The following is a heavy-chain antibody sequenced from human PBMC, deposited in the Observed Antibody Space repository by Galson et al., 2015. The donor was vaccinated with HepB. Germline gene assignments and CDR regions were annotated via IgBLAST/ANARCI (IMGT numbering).Heavy chain of an antibody. V-gene: IGHV3-7*03. Sequence: SLRLSCAASGFTFSSYWMSWVRQAPGKGLEWVANIKQDGSEKYYVDSVKGRFTISRDNAKNSLYLQMNSLRAEDTAVYYCAREREIAVASRGGYYFDYWGQGTLVSVSS. D-gene: IGHD6-19*01. CDR3: AREREIAVASRGGYYFDY. CDR2: IKQDGSEK. CDR1: GFTFSSYW. J-gene: IGHJ4*02.